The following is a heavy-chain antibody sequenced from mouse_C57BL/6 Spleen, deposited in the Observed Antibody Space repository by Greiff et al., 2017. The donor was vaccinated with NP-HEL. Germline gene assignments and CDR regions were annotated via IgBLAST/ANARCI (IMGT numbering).Heavy chain of an antibody. V-gene: IGHV14-2*01. Sequence: EVQLQQSGAELVKPGASVKLSCTASGFNIKDYYMHWVKQRTEQGLEWIGRIDPEDGETKYAPKFQSKATITADTSSNTAYLQLSSLTSEDTAVYYCARITTVVATRYFDVWGTGTTVTVSS. CDR1: GFNIKDYY. CDR3: ARITTVVATRYFDV. CDR2: IDPEDGET. J-gene: IGHJ1*03. D-gene: IGHD1-1*01.